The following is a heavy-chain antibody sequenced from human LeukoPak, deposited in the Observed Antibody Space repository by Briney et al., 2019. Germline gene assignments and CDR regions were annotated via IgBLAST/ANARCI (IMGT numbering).Heavy chain of an antibody. CDR1: GFTFSSYS. CDR2: ISSSSSTI. Sequence: GGSLRLSCAASGFTFSSYSMNWVRQAPGKGLEWVSYISSSSSTIYYADSVKGRFTISRDNAKNSLCLQMNSLRAEDTAVYYCARDLMITFGGVIAWGQGTLVTVSS. CDR3: ARDLMITFGGVIA. V-gene: IGHV3-48*01. J-gene: IGHJ4*02. D-gene: IGHD3-16*02.